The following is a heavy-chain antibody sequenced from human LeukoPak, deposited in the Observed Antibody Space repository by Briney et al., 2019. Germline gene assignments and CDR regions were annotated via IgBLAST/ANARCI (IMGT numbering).Heavy chain of an antibody. D-gene: IGHD1-26*01. J-gene: IGHJ4*02. V-gene: IGHV3-64D*09. CDR2: INDNGGRT. CDR3: VKDVGGSYAFDY. Sequence: GGSLRLSCSASGFTFSRYAMHWLRQAPARGLEYVSGINDNGGRTHYGDSVKGRFSISRDNSKNTLHLQMSTLRAEDTALYYCVKDVGGSYAFDYWGQGILVTVAS. CDR1: GFTFSRYA.